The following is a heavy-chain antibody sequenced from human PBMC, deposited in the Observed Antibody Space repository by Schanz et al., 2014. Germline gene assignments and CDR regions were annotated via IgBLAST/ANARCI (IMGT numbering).Heavy chain of an antibody. Sequence: VQLVESGGGVVQPGGSLRLSCAASGFTFTTHAMSWVRQPPGKGLEWVSAISGNGGSTYFADSVKGRFTISRDNSKNTLSLQMNSLRAEDTAVYYCARDRQQLVGRIGYYYGMDVWGQGTTVTVSS. D-gene: IGHD6-13*01. CDR2: ISGNGGST. J-gene: IGHJ6*02. CDR1: GFTFTTHA. V-gene: IGHV3-23*04. CDR3: ARDRQQLVGRIGYYYGMDV.